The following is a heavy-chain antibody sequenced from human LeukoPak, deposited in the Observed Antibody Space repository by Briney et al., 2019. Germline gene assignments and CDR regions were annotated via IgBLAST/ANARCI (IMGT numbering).Heavy chain of an antibody. V-gene: IGHV1-2*02. J-gene: IGHJ3*02. Sequence: ASVTVSCKASGYTFTGYYMHWVRQAPGQGLERMGWINPNSGGTNYAQKFQGRVTMTRDTSISTAYMELSRLRSDDTAVYYCARYSWNDLSAFDIWGQGTMVTVSS. CDR3: ARYSWNDLSAFDI. CDR1: GYTFTGYY. CDR2: INPNSGGT. D-gene: IGHD1-1*01.